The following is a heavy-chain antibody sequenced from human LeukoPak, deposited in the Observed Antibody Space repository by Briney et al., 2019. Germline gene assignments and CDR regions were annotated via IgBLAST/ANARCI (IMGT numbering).Heavy chain of an antibody. Sequence: SETLSLTRAVSGGSISSGGYSWSWIRQPPGKGLEWIGYVYHSGSTYYNPSLKSRVTISVDRSKNQFSLKLSSVTAADTAVYYCARGNRGLLDYWGQGTLVTVSS. V-gene: IGHV4-30-2*01. CDR1: GGSISSGGYS. CDR3: ARGNRGLLDY. D-gene: IGHD1-14*01. CDR2: VYHSGST. J-gene: IGHJ4*02.